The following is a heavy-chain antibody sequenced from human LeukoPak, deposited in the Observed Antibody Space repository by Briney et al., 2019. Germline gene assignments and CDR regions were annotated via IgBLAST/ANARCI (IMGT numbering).Heavy chain of an antibody. Sequence: GGSLRLSCAASGFSFSSYGMHWVRQAPGKGLEWVAFTRHDGSNKNYADSVKGRFTISRDNSKNTLYLQMNSLRAEDTAVYYCAKDGLLLWFGELLPPYGMDVWGQGTTVTVSS. CDR3: AKDGLLLWFGELLPPYGMDV. D-gene: IGHD3-10*01. J-gene: IGHJ6*02. V-gene: IGHV3-30*02. CDR1: GFSFSSYG. CDR2: TRHDGSNK.